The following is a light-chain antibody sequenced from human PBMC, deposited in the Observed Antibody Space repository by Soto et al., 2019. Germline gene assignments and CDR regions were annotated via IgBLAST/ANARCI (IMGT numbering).Light chain of an antibody. V-gene: IGKV3-15*01. CDR3: QQYNNWPLT. Sequence: ETVMTQSPITLSVSPGERATLSCRASQSVSRNFAWYQQRPGQAPRLLIYGASTRATGVPSRFSGSGSGTEFALTISSLQSEDFAVYYCQQYNNWPLTFGGGTKVDIK. CDR2: GAS. J-gene: IGKJ4*01. CDR1: QSVSRN.